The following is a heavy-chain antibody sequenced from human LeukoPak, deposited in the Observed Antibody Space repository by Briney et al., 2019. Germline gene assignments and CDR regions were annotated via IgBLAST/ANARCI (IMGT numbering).Heavy chain of an antibody. CDR2: INPNSGGT. CDR3: ARESPNCSSTSCLIDY. CDR1: GYTFTGYY. J-gene: IGHJ4*02. D-gene: IGHD2-2*01. Sequence: ASVKVSCKASGYTFTGYYMHWVRQAPGQGLGWMGWINPNSGGTNYAQKFQGRVTMTRDTSISTAYMELSRLRSDDTAVYYCARESPNCSSTSCLIDYWGQGTLVTVSS. V-gene: IGHV1-2*02.